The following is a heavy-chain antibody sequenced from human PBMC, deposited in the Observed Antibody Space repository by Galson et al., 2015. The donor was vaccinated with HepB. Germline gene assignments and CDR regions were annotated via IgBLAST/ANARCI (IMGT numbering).Heavy chain of an antibody. Sequence: SLRLSCAASGFTFSSYAMSWVRQAPGKGLEWVSAISGSGGSTYYADSVKGRFTISRDNSKNTLYLQMNSLRAEDTAVYYCAKDKEEDTEGFDYWGQGTLVTVSS. V-gene: IGHV3-23*01. CDR2: ISGSGGST. CDR3: AKDKEEDTEGFDY. CDR1: GFTFSSYA. D-gene: IGHD5-18*01. J-gene: IGHJ4*02.